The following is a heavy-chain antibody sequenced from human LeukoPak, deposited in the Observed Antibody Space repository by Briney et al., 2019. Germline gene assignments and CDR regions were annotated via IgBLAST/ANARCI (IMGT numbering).Heavy chain of an antibody. CDR3: ARDLIVGTTIRYYFDY. V-gene: IGHV3-30*02. Sequence: QTGGSLRLSCAASGFTFSNYGMHWARQAPGKGLEWVAFIGFDGSDHSYADSVKGRFTISRDNAKNSLYLQMNSLRAEDTAVYYCARDLIVGTTIRYYFDYWGQGTLVTVSS. CDR2: IGFDGSDH. J-gene: IGHJ4*02. D-gene: IGHD1-26*01. CDR1: GFTFSNYG.